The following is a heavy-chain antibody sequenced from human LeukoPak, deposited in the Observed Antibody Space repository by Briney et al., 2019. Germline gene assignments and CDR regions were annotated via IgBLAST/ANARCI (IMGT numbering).Heavy chain of an antibody. Sequence: ASVKVSCKASGYTFTSYYMHWVRQAPGQGLEWMGIINPSGGSTSYAQKFQGRVTITADESTSTAYMELSSLRSEDTAVYYCARMAVTTNWFDPWGQGTLVTVSS. CDR1: GYTFTSYY. J-gene: IGHJ5*02. CDR2: INPSGGST. CDR3: ARMAVTTNWFDP. D-gene: IGHD4-11*01. V-gene: IGHV1-46*01.